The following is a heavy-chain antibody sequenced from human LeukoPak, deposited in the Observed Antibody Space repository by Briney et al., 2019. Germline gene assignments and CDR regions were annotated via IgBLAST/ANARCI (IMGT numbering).Heavy chain of an antibody. D-gene: IGHD3-10*01. V-gene: IGHV3-48*03. CDR2: ISSSGSTT. Sequence: HAGGSLRLSCAASGFTFSSYEMNWVRQAPGKGLEWVSYISSSGSTTYYADSVKGRFTISRDNAKNSLNLQMNSLGAEDTAVYYCARYGDYWGQGTLVTVSS. CDR1: GFTFSSYE. CDR3: ARYGDY. J-gene: IGHJ4*02.